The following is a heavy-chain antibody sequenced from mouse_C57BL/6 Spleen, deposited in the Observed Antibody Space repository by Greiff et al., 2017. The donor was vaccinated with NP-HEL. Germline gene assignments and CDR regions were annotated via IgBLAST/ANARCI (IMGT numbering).Heavy chain of an antibody. D-gene: IGHD1-1*01. V-gene: IGHV1-85*01. Sequence: VQLQQSGPELVKPGASVKLSCKASGYTFTSYDINWVKQRPGQGLEWIGWIYPRDGSTKYNEKFKGKATWTVDTSSSTAYMELHSLTSEDSAVYFCARSEGTTVVRNFDVWGTGTTVTVSS. CDR3: ARSEGTTVVRNFDV. CDR2: IYPRDGST. J-gene: IGHJ1*03. CDR1: GYTFTSYD.